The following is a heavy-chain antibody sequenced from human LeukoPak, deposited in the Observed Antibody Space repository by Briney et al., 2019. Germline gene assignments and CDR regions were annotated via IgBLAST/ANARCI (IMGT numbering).Heavy chain of an antibody. CDR3: ARVVGATSSNWFDP. D-gene: IGHD1-26*01. CDR2: IIPILGIA. J-gene: IGHJ5*02. Sequence: SVKVSCKASGGTFSSYTISWVRQAPGQGLEWMGRIIPILGIANYAQKFQGRATITADKSTSTAYMELSSLRSEDTAVYYCARVVGATSSNWFDPWGQGTLVTVSS. CDR1: GGTFSSYT. V-gene: IGHV1-69*02.